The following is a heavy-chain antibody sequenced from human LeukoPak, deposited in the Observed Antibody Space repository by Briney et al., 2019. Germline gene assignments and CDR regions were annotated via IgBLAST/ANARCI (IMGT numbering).Heavy chain of an antibody. CDR2: ISYDGSHK. CDR1: GFTVSSNY. D-gene: IGHD1-26*01. CDR3: VKDRGSRSSYYYYGMDV. J-gene: IGHJ6*02. V-gene: IGHV3-30*18. Sequence: PGGSLRLSCAASGFTVSSNYMSWVRQAPGKGLEWVAVISYDGSHKDHVDSVKGRFTISRDNSKNTLYLQMNSLRAEDTAVFYCVKDRGSRSSYYYYGMDVWGQGTTVTVSS.